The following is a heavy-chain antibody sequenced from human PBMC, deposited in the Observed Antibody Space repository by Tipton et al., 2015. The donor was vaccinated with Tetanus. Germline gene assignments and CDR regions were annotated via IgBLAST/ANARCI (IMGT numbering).Heavy chain of an antibody. J-gene: IGHJ4*01. D-gene: IGHD3-10*01. V-gene: IGHV3-11*01. CDR2: ISGDGSTI. CDR1: GFIFSDYY. Sequence: SLRLSCAASGFIFSDYYMSWIRKAPGRGLEWLSFISGDGSTIHYADSVKGRFTVSRDNAKRSLYLQMNDLRAEDTAVYFCAKDVSGPVSFYYFDHWGQGALVAVSS. CDR3: AKDVSGPVSFYYFDH.